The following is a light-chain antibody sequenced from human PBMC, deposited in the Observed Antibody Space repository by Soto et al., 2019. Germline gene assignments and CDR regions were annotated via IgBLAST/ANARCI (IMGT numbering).Light chain of an antibody. CDR2: DAS. V-gene: IGKV1-5*01. CDR3: QQYDKYPT. Sequence: DVQMTQSPSTLSASVGGTVNISCRASQSISVSLAWYQQKPGKAPRLLIYDASTLQGGVPSRFSGRGSGTEFTLTVTSLQPEDFASYFCQQYDKYPTFGHGTKVDIK. CDR1: QSISVS. J-gene: IGKJ1*01.